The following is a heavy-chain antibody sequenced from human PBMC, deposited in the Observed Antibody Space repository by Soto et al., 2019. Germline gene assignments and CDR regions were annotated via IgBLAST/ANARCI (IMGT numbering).Heavy chain of an antibody. J-gene: IGHJ6*02. V-gene: IGHV4-39*01. CDR1: GGSISSSSYY. CDR2: IYYSGSN. CDR3: ARLRTQQQLAKPYYYYGMDV. D-gene: IGHD6-13*01. Sequence: SETLSLTCTVSGGSISSSSYYWGWIRQPPGKGLEWIGSIYYSGSNYYNPSLKSRVTISVDTSKNQFSLKLSSVTAAEPAVYYCARLRTQQQLAKPYYYYGMDVWGQGTTVTVSS.